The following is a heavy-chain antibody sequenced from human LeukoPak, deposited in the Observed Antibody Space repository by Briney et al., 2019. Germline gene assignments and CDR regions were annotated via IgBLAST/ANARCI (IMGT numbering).Heavy chain of an antibody. CDR2: INSDGSST. D-gene: IGHD4-17*01. CDR3: ARSYYGHYEYL. J-gene: IGHJ4*02. V-gene: IGHV3-74*01. Sequence: PGGSLRLSCAASGFTSSTYWIHWVRQAPGKGLMWVSRINSDGSSTSYADSVKGRFTISRDNAKNTVYLHMNSLKVEDTAVYYCARSYYGHYEYLWGQGTLVAV. CDR1: GFTSSTYW.